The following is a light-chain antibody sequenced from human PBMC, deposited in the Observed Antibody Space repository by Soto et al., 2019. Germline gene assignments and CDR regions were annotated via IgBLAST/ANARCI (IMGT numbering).Light chain of an antibody. CDR1: QSILYSSNNKNY. CDR3: QQYYTTPVT. CDR2: WAS. J-gene: IGKJ1*01. Sequence: DIVMTQSPDSLPVSLGERATINCKSSQSILYSSNNKNYLAWYQQKPGQPPKLLIYWASTRESGVPDRFSGSGSGTDFTLTISSPQAEDVAVYYCQQYYTTPVTFGQGTKVEIK. V-gene: IGKV4-1*01.